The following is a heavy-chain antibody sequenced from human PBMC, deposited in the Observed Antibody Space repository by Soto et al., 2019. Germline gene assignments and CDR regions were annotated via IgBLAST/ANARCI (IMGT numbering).Heavy chain of an antibody. J-gene: IGHJ6*02. CDR1: GFTFSSYG. CDR3: AKRDDSSGYLDGMDV. V-gene: IGHV3-33*06. D-gene: IGHD3-22*01. CDR2: IWYDGSNK. Sequence: PGGSLRLSCAASGFTFSSYGMHWVRQAPGKGLEWVAVIWYDGSNKYYADSVKGRFTISRDNSKNTLYLQMNSLRAEDTAVYYCAKRDDSSGYLDGMDVWGQGTTVTVSS.